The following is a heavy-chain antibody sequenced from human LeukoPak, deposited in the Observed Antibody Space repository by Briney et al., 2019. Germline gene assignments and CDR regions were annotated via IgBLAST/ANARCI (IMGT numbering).Heavy chain of an antibody. V-gene: IGHV4-39*02. CDR2: IYYSGST. J-gene: IGHJ4*02. CDR1: GGSISSSSYY. CDR3: ARDRRGVLPDY. Sequence: PSETLSLTCTVSGGSISSSSYYWGWIRQPPGKGLEWIGSIYYSGSTYYNPSLKSRVTISVDTSKNQFSLKLSSVTAADTAVYYCARDRRGVLPDYWGQGTLVTVSS. D-gene: IGHD3-10*01.